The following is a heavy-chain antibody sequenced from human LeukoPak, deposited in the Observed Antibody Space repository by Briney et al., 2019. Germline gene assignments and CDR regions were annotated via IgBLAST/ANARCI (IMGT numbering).Heavy chain of an antibody. CDR3: ARIQGNGAYGWDYFDY. CDR1: GGSINNGDKY. D-gene: IGHD3-10*01. CDR2: VYYRGTA. V-gene: IGHV4-30-4*08. Sequence: LSLPCPVSGGSINNGDKYWSWIRQPPGKGLEGLGFVYYRGTAYYNSSLKSRLTISIDTSQNQFSQRLTSVTAADTAVYYCARIQGNGAYGWDYFDYWGRGTLVAVSS. J-gene: IGHJ4*02.